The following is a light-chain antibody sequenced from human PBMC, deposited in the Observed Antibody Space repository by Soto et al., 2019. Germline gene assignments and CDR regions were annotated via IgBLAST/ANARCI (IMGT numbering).Light chain of an antibody. J-gene: IGKJ3*01. CDR2: ATS. V-gene: IGKV1-12*01. CDR3: QQSSSFPLT. Sequence: DLQMTQSPSSVSASVGDRVTITSQASQGISNWLAWYQQKPGKAPKLLIYATSNLQSGVPSRFSGSGSGTDFTLTISSLQPEDFAAYYCQQSSSFPLTFGPGTKVDIK. CDR1: QGISNW.